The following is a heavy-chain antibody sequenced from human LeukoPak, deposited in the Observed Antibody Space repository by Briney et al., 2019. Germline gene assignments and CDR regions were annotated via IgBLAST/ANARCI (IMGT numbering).Heavy chain of an antibody. V-gene: IGHV4-59*10. CDR3: ARRGGGYYPYYFDY. J-gene: IGHJ4*02. D-gene: IGHD3-22*01. CDR2: IYTSGST. CDR1: GGSFSGYY. Sequence: SETLSLTCAVYGGSFSGYYWSWIRQPPGKGLEWIGRIYTSGSTNYNPSLKSRVTMSVDTSKDQFSLKLSSVTAADTAVYYCARRGGGYYPYYFDYWGQGTLVTVSS.